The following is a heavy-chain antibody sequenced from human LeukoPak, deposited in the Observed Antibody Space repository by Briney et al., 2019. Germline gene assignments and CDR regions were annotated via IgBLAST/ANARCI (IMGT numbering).Heavy chain of an antibody. CDR1: GFTFSSYA. D-gene: IGHD2-2*01. Sequence: GGSLRLSCAASGFTFSSYAMHWVRQAPGKGLEWVAVISYDGSNKYYADSVKGRFTISRDNSKNTLYLQMNSLRAEDTAVYYCARDLCSTTSCFDYWGQGTLVSVSS. CDR3: ARDLCSTTSCFDY. V-gene: IGHV3-30-3*01. J-gene: IGHJ4*02. CDR2: ISYDGSNK.